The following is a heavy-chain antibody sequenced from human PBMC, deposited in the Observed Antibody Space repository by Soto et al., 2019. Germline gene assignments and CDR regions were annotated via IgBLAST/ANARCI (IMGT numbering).Heavy chain of an antibody. CDR3: THAKLYSIDTYCSTWFDS. Sequence: QITLKESGPTLVKPTQTLTLTCTFSGFSLSTTGVGVGWIRQPAGKALEWLALIYWDDDKRYSPSLKRRLTTAKDTSKNQVVLTMTDMDPADTASYSCTHAKLYSIDTYCSTWFDSWGQGTLVTVSS. J-gene: IGHJ5*01. V-gene: IGHV2-5*02. D-gene: IGHD2-21*01. CDR2: IYWDDDK. CDR1: GFSLSTTGVG.